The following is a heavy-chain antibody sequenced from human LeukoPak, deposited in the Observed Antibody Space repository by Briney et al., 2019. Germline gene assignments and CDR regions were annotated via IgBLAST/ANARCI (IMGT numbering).Heavy chain of an antibody. CDR2: ISSSGSTI. J-gene: IGHJ4*02. Sequence: PGGSLRLSCAASGFTFSSYEMNWVRQAPGKGLEWVSYISSSGSTIYYADSVKGRFTISRDNAKNSLYLQMNSLIAEDTAVYYCARTDWAAGMVHDYWGQGTLVTVSS. CDR3: ARTDWAAGMVHDY. D-gene: IGHD5-18*01. CDR1: GFTFSSYE. V-gene: IGHV3-48*03.